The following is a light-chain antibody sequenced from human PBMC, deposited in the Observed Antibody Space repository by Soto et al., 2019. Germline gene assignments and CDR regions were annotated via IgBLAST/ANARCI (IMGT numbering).Light chain of an antibody. CDR2: SNN. J-gene: IGLJ2*01. V-gene: IGLV1-44*01. CDR1: SSNIGSNT. Sequence: QSVLTKPPSANGAPGQRVTISCSGSSSNIGSNTVNWYQQLPGTAPKLLIYSNNQRPSGVPDRFSGSKSGTSASLAISGLQSEDEADYYCAAWDDSLNGVVFGGGTKVTVL. CDR3: AAWDDSLNGVV.